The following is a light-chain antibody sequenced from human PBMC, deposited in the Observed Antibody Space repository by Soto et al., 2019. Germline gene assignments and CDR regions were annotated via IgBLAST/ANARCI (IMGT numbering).Light chain of an antibody. J-gene: IGLJ1*01. CDR1: TSDVGGYNY. CDR2: DVT. CDR3: SSYTGSSPPYV. V-gene: IGLV2-14*01. Sequence: QSVLTQPASVSGSPGQSITISCTGTTSDVGGYNYVSWYQQHPGKAPRLMIYDVTNRPSGVSSRFSGSKSGNTASLTISGLQPEDEADYYCSSYTGSSPPYVFGTGTKLTVL.